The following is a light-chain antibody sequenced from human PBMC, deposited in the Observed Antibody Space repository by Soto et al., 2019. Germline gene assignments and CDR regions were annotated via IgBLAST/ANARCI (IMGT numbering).Light chain of an antibody. Sequence: EIVLMQSPDILSLSPGERATVSCRASETITNNDLAWYQKKPGQAPRLLLYGASTSPTGIPDRFSGSGSGTDFTLTIDSLEHEDFAVYFCHHYGTSPPHTFGQGTKLDIK. CDR1: ETITNND. V-gene: IGKV3-20*01. CDR2: GAS. J-gene: IGKJ2*01. CDR3: HHYGTSPPHT.